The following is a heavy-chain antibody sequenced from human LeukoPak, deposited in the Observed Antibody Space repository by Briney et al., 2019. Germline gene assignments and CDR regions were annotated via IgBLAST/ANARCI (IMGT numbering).Heavy chain of an antibody. V-gene: IGHV4-39*07. CDR2: SYYSGTT. D-gene: IGHD3-9*01. CDR1: GGSISSSSYY. Sequence: SETLSLTCTVSGGSISSSSYYWGWIRQPPGKGLEWIGTSYYSGTTYYNPSLKSRVAISVDTSTNQFSLTLSSVTAADTAVYYCARVPYYDILTGCFDYWGQGTLVTVSS. CDR3: ARVPYYDILTGCFDY. J-gene: IGHJ4*02.